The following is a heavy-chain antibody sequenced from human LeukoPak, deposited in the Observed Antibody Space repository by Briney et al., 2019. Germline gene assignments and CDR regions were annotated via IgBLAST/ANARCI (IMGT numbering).Heavy chain of an antibody. CDR1: GFTFSSYW. CDR3: ARDLNAFRTTVTTWALGY. V-gene: IGHV3-7*03. CDR2: IKQDGGEK. Sequence: GGSLRLSCAASGFTFSSYWMSWVRQAPGKGLEWVANIKQDGGEKYYVDSVKGRFTISRDNAKNSLYLQMNSLRAEDTAVYYCARDLNAFRTTVTTWALGYWGQGTLVTVSS. D-gene: IGHD4-17*01. J-gene: IGHJ4*02.